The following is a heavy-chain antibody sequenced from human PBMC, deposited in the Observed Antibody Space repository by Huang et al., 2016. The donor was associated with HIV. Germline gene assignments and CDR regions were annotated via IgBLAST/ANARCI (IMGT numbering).Heavy chain of an antibody. Sequence: EVQLVESGGGLMQPGGSLRLSCAASGFAFSSYAMNWVRQAPGGGLEWVSYISSSSSTIFFADAVKGRFTISRDNAENSRYLQMNSLRVEDTAVYHCVRDRRDYDYWGQGTLVTVSS. CDR1: GFAFSSYA. J-gene: IGHJ4*02. D-gene: IGHD4-17*01. V-gene: IGHV3-48*01. CDR3: VRDRRDYDY. CDR2: ISSSSSTI.